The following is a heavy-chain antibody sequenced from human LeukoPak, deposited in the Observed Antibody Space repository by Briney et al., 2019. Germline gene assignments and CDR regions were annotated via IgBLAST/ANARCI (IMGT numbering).Heavy chain of an antibody. V-gene: IGHV1-69*06. CDR2: IIPIFGTA. D-gene: IGHD3-3*01. Sequence: SVKVSCKASGGTFSSYAISWVRQAPGQGLEWMGGIIPIFGTANYAQKFQGRVTITADKSTSTAYMELSSLRSEDTAVYYRARELYPDGVAYYYYMDVWGKGTTVTVSS. J-gene: IGHJ6*03. CDR1: GGTFSSYA. CDR3: ARELYPDGVAYYYYMDV.